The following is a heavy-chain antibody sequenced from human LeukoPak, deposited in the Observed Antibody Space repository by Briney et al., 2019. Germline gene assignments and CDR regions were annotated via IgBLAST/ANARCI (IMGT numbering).Heavy chain of an antibody. J-gene: IGHJ6*02. CDR1: GYTFTSYG. CDR2: ISAYNGNT. V-gene: IGHV1-18*01. CDR3: ARDQTSLHYYYYCMDV. Sequence: ASVKVSCKASGYTFTSYGISWVRQAPGQGLEWMGWISAYNGNTNYAQKLQGRVTMTTDTSTSTAYMELRSLRSDDTAVYYCARDQTSLHYYYYCMDVWGQGTTVTVSS. D-gene: IGHD1-26*01.